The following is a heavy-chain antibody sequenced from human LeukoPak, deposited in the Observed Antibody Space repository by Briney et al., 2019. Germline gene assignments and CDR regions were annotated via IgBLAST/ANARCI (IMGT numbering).Heavy chain of an antibody. CDR2: LYRGGDT. CDR3: VRDSYVDSEGVRWFDP. V-gene: IGHV3-66*01. Sequence: GGSLRLSCVASGFTDSSNYMSWVRQAPGKGLEWVSVLYRGGDTYYADSVKDRFTISRYNSKNTLYMQMNSLRVKDTAIDYYVRDSYVDSEGVRWFDPWGQGTLVTVSS. D-gene: IGHD3-9*01. CDR1: GFTDSSNY. J-gene: IGHJ5*02.